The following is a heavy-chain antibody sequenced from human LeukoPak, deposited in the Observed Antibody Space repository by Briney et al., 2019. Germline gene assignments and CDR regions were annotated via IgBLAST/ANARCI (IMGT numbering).Heavy chain of an antibody. CDR1: GFTFSSYG. CDR2: ISFDGNNK. CDR3: AKDHYDTGGTYSFDP. Sequence: PGGSLRLSCAASGFTFSSYGVHWVRQAPGKGLEWVAVISFDGNNKYYADSVKGRFTISRDNSKNRLYLQMNSLRAEDTAVYYCAKDHYDTGGTYSFDPWGQGTLVTVSS. V-gene: IGHV3-30*18. J-gene: IGHJ5*02. D-gene: IGHD2-8*02.